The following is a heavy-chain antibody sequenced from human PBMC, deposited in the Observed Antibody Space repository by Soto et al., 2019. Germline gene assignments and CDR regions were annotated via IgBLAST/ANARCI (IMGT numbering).Heavy chain of an antibody. CDR2: IYYGGST. Sequence: SETLSLTCTVSGGSISSYYWSWIRQPPGRGLEWIGYIYYGGSTNYNPSLKSRITISVDTSKNQFSLKLNSVSAADTAVYYCARGPSGDKVDYWGQGILVTVSS. J-gene: IGHJ4*02. CDR1: GGSISSYY. CDR3: ARGPSGDKVDY. V-gene: IGHV4-59*08. D-gene: IGHD7-27*01.